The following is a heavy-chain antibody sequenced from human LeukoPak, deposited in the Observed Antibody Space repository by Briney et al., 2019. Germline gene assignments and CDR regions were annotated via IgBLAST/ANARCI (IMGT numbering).Heavy chain of an antibody. CDR2: IYPGDSET. J-gene: IGHJ4*02. D-gene: IGHD3-10*01. CDR1: GYNFPGYW. Sequence: GESLTISCKASGYNFPGYWIAWVRQMPGKGLEWMGTIYPGDSETRYSPSFQGQVTFSADKSVYTAYLHWRSLKASDTAMYYCTRVDGSGTYLFHSDYWGQGTLVTVSS. V-gene: IGHV5-51*03. CDR3: TRVDGSGTYLFHSDY.